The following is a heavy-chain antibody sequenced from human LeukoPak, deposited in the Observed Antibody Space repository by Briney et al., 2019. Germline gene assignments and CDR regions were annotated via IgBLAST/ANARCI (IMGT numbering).Heavy chain of an antibody. CDR2: ISVSGNT. D-gene: IGHD2-15*01. Sequence: GGTLRLSCAASGFTFSSYGMSWVRQAPGKGLEWVSAISVSGNTYHADSVKGRFTISRDSYKNTLYLQMNSLRAEDAAVYYCAKAPVTTCSGAYCYPFDYWGQGTLVTVSS. V-gene: IGHV3-23*01. CDR1: GFTFSSYG. CDR3: AKAPVTTCSGAYCYPFDY. J-gene: IGHJ4*02.